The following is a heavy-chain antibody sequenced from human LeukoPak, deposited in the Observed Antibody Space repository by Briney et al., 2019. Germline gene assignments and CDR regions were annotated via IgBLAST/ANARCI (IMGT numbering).Heavy chain of an antibody. J-gene: IGHJ4*02. Sequence: GESLKISCKGSGYSFTSYWIGWVRQMPGKGLEWMGIIYPGDSDTRYSPSFQGQVTISAGKSISTAYLQWSSLKASDTAMYYCARHDILTGYYTIDFDYWGQGTLVTVSS. CDR3: ARHDILTGYYTIDFDY. D-gene: IGHD3-9*01. CDR2: IYPGDSDT. V-gene: IGHV5-51*01. CDR1: GYSFTSYW.